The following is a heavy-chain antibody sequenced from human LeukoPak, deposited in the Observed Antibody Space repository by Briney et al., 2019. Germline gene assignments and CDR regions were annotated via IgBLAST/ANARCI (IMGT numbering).Heavy chain of an antibody. D-gene: IGHD4-17*01. CDR1: GFIFSSYW. J-gene: IGHJ4*02. CDR2: IKQDGSEK. Sequence: GGSLRLSCAASGFIFSSYWMSWVRQAPGKGLEWVANIKQDGSEKYYVDSVKGRFTISRDNAKHSLYLQMNSLRAEDTAVYYCARDRLYGPPDYWGQGTPVTVSS. CDR3: ARDRLYGPPDY. V-gene: IGHV3-7*01.